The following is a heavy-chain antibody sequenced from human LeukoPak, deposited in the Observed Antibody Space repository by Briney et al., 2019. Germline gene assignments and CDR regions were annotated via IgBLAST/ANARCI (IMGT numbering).Heavy chain of an antibody. Sequence: GGSLRLSRAASGFTFSSYEMNWVRQAPGKGLEWVSYIGNSGSPIYYADSVKGRFTISRDNAKNSLYLQMNSLRAEDTAVYYCARDPEYSYDYYFDYWGKGTLVTVSS. CDR1: GFTFSSYE. CDR3: ARDPEYSYDYYFDY. V-gene: IGHV3-48*03. D-gene: IGHD5-18*01. J-gene: IGHJ4*02. CDR2: IGNSGSPI.